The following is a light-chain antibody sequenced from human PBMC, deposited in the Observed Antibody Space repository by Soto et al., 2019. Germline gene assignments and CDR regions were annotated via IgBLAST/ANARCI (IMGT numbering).Light chain of an antibody. CDR1: QGIRND. CDR2: AAS. J-gene: IGKJ1*01. Sequence: AIQMTQSPSSLSASVGDRVTITCRASQGIRNDLGWYQQKPGKAPKLLIYAASSLRSGVTSRFSGGGSGTDFTLTISSLQPEDFATYYCLQDNNYPRTFGQGTKVEVK. CDR3: LQDNNYPRT. V-gene: IGKV1-6*01.